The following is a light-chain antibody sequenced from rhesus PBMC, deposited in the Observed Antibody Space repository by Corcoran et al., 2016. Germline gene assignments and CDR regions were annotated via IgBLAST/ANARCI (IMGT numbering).Light chain of an antibody. CDR1: QGIRNY. V-gene: IGKV1S3*01. J-gene: IGKJ1*01. Sequence: DIQMTQSPSSLSASVGDTVTITCRASQGIRNYLAWYQQKPGKAPKPLIFYASNLESGVPSRFSGSGSGTDFTLTISNLQPEDLSTYYCQQHDSYPPTFGQGTKVEIK. CDR2: YAS. CDR3: QQHDSYPPT.